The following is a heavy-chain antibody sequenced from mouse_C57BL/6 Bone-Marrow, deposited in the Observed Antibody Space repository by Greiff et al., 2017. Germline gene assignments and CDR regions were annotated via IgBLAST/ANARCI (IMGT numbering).Heavy chain of an antibody. V-gene: IGHV1-80*01. CDR3: ARSAWDGFMGY. CDR1: GYAFSSYW. Sequence: VQLQQSGAELVKPGASVKISCKASGYAFSSYWMNWVKQRPGKGLEWIGQIYPGDGDTNYNGKFKGKATRTADKSSSTAYMQLSSLTSEDSAVYFCARSAWDGFMGYWGQGTSVTVSS. D-gene: IGHD4-1*01. CDR2: IYPGDGDT. J-gene: IGHJ4*01.